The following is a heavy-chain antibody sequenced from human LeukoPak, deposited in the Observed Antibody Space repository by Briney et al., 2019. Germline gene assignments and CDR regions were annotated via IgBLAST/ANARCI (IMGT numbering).Heavy chain of an antibody. Sequence: PGGSLRLSCAASGFTFISYAMHWVRQAPGKGLEWVAIISYDGSNEYYADSVKGRFTISRDNSKNTLYLQMNSLRAEDTAVYYCAKQRMSSGWSWFDPWGQGTLVTVSS. CDR2: ISYDGSNE. V-gene: IGHV3-30*04. CDR1: GFTFISYA. J-gene: IGHJ5*02. CDR3: AKQRMSSGWSWFDP. D-gene: IGHD6-19*01.